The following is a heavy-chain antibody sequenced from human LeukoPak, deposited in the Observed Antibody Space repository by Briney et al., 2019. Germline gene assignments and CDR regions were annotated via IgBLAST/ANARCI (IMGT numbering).Heavy chain of an antibody. CDR2: ISSSSSYI. Sequence: GGSLRLSCAASGFTFSSYSMNWVRQAPGKGLEWVSSISSSSSYIYYADSVKGRCTISRDNAKNSLYLQMNSLRAEDTAVYYCARDLSIAVAGRDPHFDYWGQGTLVTVSS. CDR3: ARDLSIAVAGRDPHFDY. D-gene: IGHD6-19*01. J-gene: IGHJ4*02. V-gene: IGHV3-21*01. CDR1: GFTFSSYS.